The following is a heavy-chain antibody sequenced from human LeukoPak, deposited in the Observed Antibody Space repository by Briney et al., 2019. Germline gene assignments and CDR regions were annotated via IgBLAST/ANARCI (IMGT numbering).Heavy chain of an antibody. Sequence: PSETLSLTCTVSGGSISSYYWSWIRQPPGKGLEWIGYIYYSGSTNYNPSLKSRVTISVDTSKNQFSLKLSSVTAADTAVYYCARRSNVGATSGWFDPWGQGTLVTVSS. CDR2: IYYSGST. V-gene: IGHV4-59*08. D-gene: IGHD1-26*01. J-gene: IGHJ5*02. CDR1: GGSISSYY. CDR3: ARRSNVGATSGWFDP.